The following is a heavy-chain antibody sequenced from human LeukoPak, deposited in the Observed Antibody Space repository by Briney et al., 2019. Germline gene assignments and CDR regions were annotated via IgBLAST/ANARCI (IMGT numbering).Heavy chain of an antibody. CDR1: GGSFSGYY. J-gene: IGHJ5*02. V-gene: IGHV4-34*01. D-gene: IGHD6-13*01. CDR2: INHSGST. CDR3: ARPTRIAAARWFDP. Sequence: SETLSLTCAVYGGSFSGYYWSWIRQPPGKGLEWIGEINHSGSTNYNPSLKSRVTIPVDTSKNQFSLKLSSVTAADTAVYYCARPTRIAAARWFDPWGQGTLVTVSS.